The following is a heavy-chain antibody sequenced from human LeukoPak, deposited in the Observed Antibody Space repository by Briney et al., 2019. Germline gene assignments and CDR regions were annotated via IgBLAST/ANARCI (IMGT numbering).Heavy chain of an antibody. CDR3: AKGYNWKSEYPGATRY. J-gene: IGHJ4*02. Sequence: QPGGSLRLSCTASGFTFSDYTMTWVRQAPGKGLEWVSAISGSSGSTYYADSVKGRFTISRDNSKNTLYLQMNSLRAEDTAVYYCAKGYNWKSEYPGATRYWGQGTLVTVSS. D-gene: IGHD1-20*01. CDR2: ISGSSGST. CDR1: GFTFSDYT. V-gene: IGHV3-23*01.